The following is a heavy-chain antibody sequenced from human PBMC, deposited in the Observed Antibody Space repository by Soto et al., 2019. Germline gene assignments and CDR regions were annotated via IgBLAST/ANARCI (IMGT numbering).Heavy chain of an antibody. CDR3: GRGGSEHAMDV. CDR2: ANNDGSGT. J-gene: IGHJ6*02. CDR1: GYTFSRYW. Sequence: EVQLVEYGGGLVQPGGSLRLSCAAYGYTFSRYWIHWVRQAPGKGLVWVSRANNDGSGTAYADSVEGRFTISRDNAKNTVYLQLNSLRAEDTAVYYCGRGGSEHAMDVWGQGTTVTVSS. V-gene: IGHV3-74*01.